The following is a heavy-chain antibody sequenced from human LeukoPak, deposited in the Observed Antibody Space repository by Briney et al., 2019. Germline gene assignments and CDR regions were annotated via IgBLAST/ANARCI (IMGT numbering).Heavy chain of an antibody. CDR2: MYYSGST. D-gene: IGHD3-22*01. Sequence: KASETLSLTCTVSGGSISSSNYYWGWIRQPPGKGLEWIGNMYYSGSTYYNPSHKSRVTISQHMSKNQFSLKLSSVTAADTAVYYCARGYDGKGYNDYSFDYWGQGTLVTVSS. CDR3: ARGYDGKGYNDYSFDY. V-gene: IGHV4-39*07. J-gene: IGHJ4*02. CDR1: GGSISSSNYY.